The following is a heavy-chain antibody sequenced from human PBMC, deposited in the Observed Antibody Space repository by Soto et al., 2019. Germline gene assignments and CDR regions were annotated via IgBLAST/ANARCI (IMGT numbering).Heavy chain of an antibody. CDR2: VYHSGTT. D-gene: IGHD1-26*01. J-gene: IGHJ4*02. CDR1: GDSITGSY. V-gene: IGHV4-59*01. Sequence: QAQLRESGPGRVKPSETLSLTCTVSGDSITGSYWSWIRQPPGKTLDWIGYVYHSGTTTYNPSLKSRVSISVDTSKNQFSLRLTSVIAADTAVYYCARDMPYGAGSLAGCDYWGQGILVTVSS. CDR3: ARDMPYGAGSLAGCDY.